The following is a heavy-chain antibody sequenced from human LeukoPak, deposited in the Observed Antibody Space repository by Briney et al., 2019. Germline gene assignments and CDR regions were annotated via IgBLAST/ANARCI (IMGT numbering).Heavy chain of an antibody. V-gene: IGHV4-61*02. J-gene: IGHJ4*02. CDR1: GGSISSGNYY. CDR3: AREYLGSYGL. CDR2: IYTSGST. Sequence: SQTLSLTCTVSGGSISSGNYYWSWIRQPAGKGLEWIGRIYTSGSTNYNPSLKSRVTISVDTSKNQFSLKLSSVTAADTAVYYCAREYLGSYGLWGQGTLVTVSS. D-gene: IGHD5-18*01.